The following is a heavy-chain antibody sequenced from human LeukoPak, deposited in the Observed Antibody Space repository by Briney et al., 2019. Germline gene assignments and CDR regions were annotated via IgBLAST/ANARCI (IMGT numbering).Heavy chain of an antibody. V-gene: IGHV1-24*01. D-gene: IGHD3-10*01. CDR2: FDPEDGET. Sequence: ASVKVSCKVSGYTLTELSMHWVRQAPGKGLEXXXXFDPEDGETIYAQKFQGRVTMTEDTSTDTAYMELSSLRSEDTAVYYCATGVRGVIILGAFDIWGQGTMVTVSS. J-gene: IGHJ3*02. CDR3: ATGVRGVIILGAFDI. CDR1: GYTLTELS.